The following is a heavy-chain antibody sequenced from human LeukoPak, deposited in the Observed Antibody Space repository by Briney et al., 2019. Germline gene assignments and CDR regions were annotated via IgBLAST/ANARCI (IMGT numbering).Heavy chain of an antibody. V-gene: IGHV4-4*02. J-gene: IGHJ4*02. CDR1: GGSITITNY. CDR3: AREGGPYRPLDY. CDR2: VNLQGST. Sequence: KPSGTLSLTCGVSGGSITITNYWTWVRQPPGKGLEWIGEVNLQGSTNYNPSLMGRVAISVDTSENRISLQLTSVTAADTAVYYCAREGGPYRPLDYSGQGTLVTVSS.